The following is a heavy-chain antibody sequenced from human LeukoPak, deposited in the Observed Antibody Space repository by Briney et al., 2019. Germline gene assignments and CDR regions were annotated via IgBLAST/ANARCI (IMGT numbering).Heavy chain of an antibody. Sequence: PGGSLRLSCAASGFTFSSYSMNWVRQAPGKGLEWVSYISSSSTIYYADSVKGRFTISRDNAKNSLYLQMNSLRAEDTAVYYCARDQGALGGAFDIWGQGTMVTVSS. CDR2: ISSSSTI. CDR1: GFTFSSYS. V-gene: IGHV3-48*01. CDR3: ARDQGALGGAFDI. J-gene: IGHJ3*02.